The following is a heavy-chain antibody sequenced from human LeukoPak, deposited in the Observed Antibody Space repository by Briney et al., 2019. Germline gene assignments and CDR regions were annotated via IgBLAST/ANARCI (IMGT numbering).Heavy chain of an antibody. J-gene: IGHJ4*02. CDR2: ISSSSSHI. CDR3: ARDYSYDSSGYYYIWDY. CDR1: GFTFSSYS. D-gene: IGHD3-22*01. V-gene: IGHV3-21*01. Sequence: GGSLRLSCAASGFTFSSYSMNWVRQAPGKGLEWVSSISSSSSHIYYADSVKGRFTISRDNAKNSLYLQMNSLRAEDTAVYYCARDYSYDSSGYYYIWDYWGQGTLVTVSS.